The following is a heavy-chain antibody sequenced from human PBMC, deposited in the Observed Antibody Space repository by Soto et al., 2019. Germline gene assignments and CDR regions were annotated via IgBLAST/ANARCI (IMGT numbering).Heavy chain of an antibody. CDR1: GFTFSSYA. V-gene: IGHV3-30-3*01. J-gene: IGHJ4*02. D-gene: IGHD3-16*01. Sequence: GGSLRLSCAASGFTFSSYAMHWVRQAPGKGLEWVAVISYDGSNKYYADSVKGRFTISRDDSKNTLYLQMNSLRAEDTAVYYCATRMISPFDYWGQGTLVTVSS. CDR3: ATRMISPFDY. CDR2: ISYDGSNK.